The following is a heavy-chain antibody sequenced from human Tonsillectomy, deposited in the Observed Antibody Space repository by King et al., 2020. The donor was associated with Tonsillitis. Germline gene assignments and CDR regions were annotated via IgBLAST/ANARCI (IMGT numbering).Heavy chain of an antibody. Sequence: QLQESGPGLVKPSETLSLTCTVSGGSISTYYWSWGRQPPGKGLGWVGFIHYSGSANFNPSLKSRVTISVDPSKNQFSLGLSSVTAADTAVYYCARASSFFDHWGQGTRVSVSS. V-gene: IGHV4-59*01. CDR1: GGSISTYY. J-gene: IGHJ4*02. CDR3: ARASSFFDH. CDR2: IHYSGSA.